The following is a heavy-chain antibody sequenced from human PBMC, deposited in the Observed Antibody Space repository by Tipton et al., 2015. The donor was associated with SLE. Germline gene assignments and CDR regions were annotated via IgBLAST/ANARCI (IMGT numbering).Heavy chain of an antibody. D-gene: IGHD3-3*01. Sequence: LRLSCAVYGGSFSGYYWSWIRQPPGKGLEWIGEINHSGSTNYNPSLKSRVTISVDTSKNQFSLKLSSVTAADTAVYYCARVGGGGYDFWSGHYYYGMDVWGQGTTVTVSS. CDR3: ARVGGGGYDFWSGHYYYGMDV. CDR1: GGSFSGYY. CDR2: INHSGST. J-gene: IGHJ6*02. V-gene: IGHV4-34*01.